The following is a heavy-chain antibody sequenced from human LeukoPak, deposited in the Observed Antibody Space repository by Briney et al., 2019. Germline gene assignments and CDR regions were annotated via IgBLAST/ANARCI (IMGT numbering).Heavy chain of an antibody. CDR2: MYAGGST. D-gene: IGHD2-15*01. Sequence: GGSLRLSCAASGLIVSDSLMTWVRQAPGKGLEWVSIMYAGGSTYYADSMKGRFTISRDTSKNTLSIQLNSLRVEDTAVYYCARTRDYSLDSWGLGTLVTVSS. V-gene: IGHV3-66*01. CDR1: GLIVSDSL. J-gene: IGHJ4*02. CDR3: ARTRDYSLDS.